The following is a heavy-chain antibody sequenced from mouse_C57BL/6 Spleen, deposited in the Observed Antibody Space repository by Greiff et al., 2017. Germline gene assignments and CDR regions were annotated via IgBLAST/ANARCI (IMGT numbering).Heavy chain of an antibody. CDR1: GYTFTSYW. CDR3: ARGGDNENYFDY. Sequence: QVQLQQPGAELVRPGSSVKLSCKASGYTFTSYWMHWVKQRPIQGLEWIGNIDPSDSETHYNQKFKDKATLTVDKSSSTAYMQLSNLTSEDSAVYSCARGGDNENYFDYWGQGTTLTVSS. V-gene: IGHV1-52*01. J-gene: IGHJ2*01. CDR2: IDPSDSET. D-gene: IGHD6-1*01.